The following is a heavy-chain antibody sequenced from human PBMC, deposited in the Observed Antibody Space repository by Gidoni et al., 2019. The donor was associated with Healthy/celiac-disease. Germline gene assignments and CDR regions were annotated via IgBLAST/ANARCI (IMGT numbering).Heavy chain of an antibody. CDR2: IYYSGST. D-gene: IGHD3-22*01. Sequence: QVQLQESGPGLVKPSQTLSLTCTVSGGSISSADYYWSWIRQPPGKGLEWIGYIYYSGSTYYNPSLKSRVTISVDTSKNQFSLKLSSVTAADTAVYYCARGSGARYDSSGYPAFDIWGQGTMVTVSS. CDR1: GGSISSADYY. CDR3: ARGSGARYDSSGYPAFDI. V-gene: IGHV4-30-4*01. J-gene: IGHJ3*02.